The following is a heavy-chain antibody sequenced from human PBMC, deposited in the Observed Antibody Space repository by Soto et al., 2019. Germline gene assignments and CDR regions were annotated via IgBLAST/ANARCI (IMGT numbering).Heavy chain of an antibody. CDR3: VRGRRFGDYYCMDV. V-gene: IGHV1-24*01. D-gene: IGHD3-10*01. J-gene: IGHJ6*03. CDR2: FYPEDGET. Sequence: ASVNVSCMVSVCTLSELSMHWVRQAPGKGVEWVGGFYPEDGETIXVQKFQCRVXMTEETSADTSXMELSXLRAEGTAGXYCVRGRRFGDYYCMDVCGKGTTVTVS. CDR1: VCTLSELS.